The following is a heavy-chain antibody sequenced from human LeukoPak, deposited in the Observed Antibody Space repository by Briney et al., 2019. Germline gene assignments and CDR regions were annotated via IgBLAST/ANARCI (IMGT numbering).Heavy chain of an antibody. CDR1: GFTFSSYA. CDR2: IKQDGSEK. V-gene: IGHV3-7*03. J-gene: IGHJ4*02. CDR3: AREELVRGDY. D-gene: IGHD6-13*01. Sequence: QSGGSLRLSCAASGFTFSSYAMHWVRQAPGKGLEWVANIKQDGSEKYYVDSVKGRFTISRDNAKNSLYLQMNSLRAEDTAVYYCAREELVRGDYWGQGTLVTVSS.